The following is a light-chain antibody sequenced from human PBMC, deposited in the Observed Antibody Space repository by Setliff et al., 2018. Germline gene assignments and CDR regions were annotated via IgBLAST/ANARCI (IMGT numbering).Light chain of an antibody. CDR2: EVS. CDR3: SSYTSSYTHV. J-gene: IGLJ1*01. CDR1: SSDVGGYNF. Sequence: SALIQPASVSGSPGQSITISCTGTSSDVGGYNFVSWYQQHPGKAPKLMISEVSNRPSGVSSRFSGSKSGNTASLTISGLQAEDEADYYCSSYTSSYTHVFGTGTKVTVL. V-gene: IGLV2-14*01.